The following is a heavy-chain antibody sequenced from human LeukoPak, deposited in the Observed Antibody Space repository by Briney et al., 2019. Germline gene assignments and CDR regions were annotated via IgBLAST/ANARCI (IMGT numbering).Heavy chain of an antibody. D-gene: IGHD5-18*01. Sequence: GGSLRLSCAASGFTFSTYSMHWVRQAPGKGLERVSFISSSSNYIYYADSLKGRFTISRDNAKNSLYLQMNSLRAEDTAVYYFAREGYRAAFDIWGQGTVVTVSS. CDR1: GFTFSTYS. V-gene: IGHV3-21*01. CDR2: ISSSSNYI. CDR3: AREGYRAAFDI. J-gene: IGHJ3*02.